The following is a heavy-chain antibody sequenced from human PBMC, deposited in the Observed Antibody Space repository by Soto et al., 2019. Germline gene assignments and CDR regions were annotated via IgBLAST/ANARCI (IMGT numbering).Heavy chain of an antibody. V-gene: IGHV3-7*01. CDR1: GFTFNNYW. D-gene: IGHD3-10*01. J-gene: IGHJ5*02. CDR3: ARGIRGLSP. Sequence: PGGSLRLSCAASGFTFNNYWMSWVRQAPGKGLEWVANIKQDGTEKYYMDSVKGRFSISRDNAEKSVHLQMDSLRAEDTAVYFCARGIRGLSPWGQGALVTVSS. CDR2: IKQDGTEK.